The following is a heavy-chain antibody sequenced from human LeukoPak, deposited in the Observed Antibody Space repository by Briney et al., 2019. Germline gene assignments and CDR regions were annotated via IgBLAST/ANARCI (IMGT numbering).Heavy chain of an antibody. D-gene: IGHD3-22*01. V-gene: IGHV3-64*01. Sequence: GGSLRLSCAGSGFTFSSYAMHWVRQAPGKGLEYVSAISSYGGRTYYANSVKGRFTISRDNSKNTLYLQMGSLRAEDMAVCYCARDLGGYYDSSGYLDSWGQGTLVTVSS. CDR2: ISSYGGRT. CDR1: GFTFSSYA. J-gene: IGHJ4*02. CDR3: ARDLGGYYDSSGYLDS.